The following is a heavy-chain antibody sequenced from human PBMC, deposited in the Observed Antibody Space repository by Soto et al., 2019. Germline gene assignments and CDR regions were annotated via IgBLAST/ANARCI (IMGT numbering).Heavy chain of an antibody. J-gene: IGHJ4*02. CDR1: GYTFTNYA. CDR2: TSAYNGDT. Sequence: ASVKVSCKTSGYTFTNYAIAWVRQAPGQGLEWMGWTSAYNGDTNYAQKHHGKVNMNTDTSTSTVYMELRSLSSDDTAVYYCARGVYGGYYFDFWGPGTLVTVSS. CDR3: ARGVYGGYYFDF. D-gene: IGHD2-15*01. V-gene: IGHV1-18*01.